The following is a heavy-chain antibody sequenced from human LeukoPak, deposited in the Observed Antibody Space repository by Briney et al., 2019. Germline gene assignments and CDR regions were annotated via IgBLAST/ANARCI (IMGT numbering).Heavy chain of an antibody. J-gene: IGHJ4*02. V-gene: IGHV3-23*01. CDR1: GFTLTNHG. Sequence: PGGSLRLSCAVSGFTLTNHGVSWVRQAPGKGLEWVSSITDGDDTTYYADSVKGRITISTDNSKNTVYLQMNSLRAEDTAIYFCAGSSNWYPLSIDYWGQGTLVTVSS. CDR3: AGSSNWYPLSIDY. CDR2: ITDGDDTT. D-gene: IGHD6-13*01.